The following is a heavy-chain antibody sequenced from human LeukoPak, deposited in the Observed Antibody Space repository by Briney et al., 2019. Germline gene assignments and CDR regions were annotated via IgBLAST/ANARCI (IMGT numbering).Heavy chain of an antibody. CDR2: IYYSGST. CDR3: AREIVVVNHYCMDV. Sequence: SSETLSLTCTVSGGSISSHYWSWIRQPPGKGLEWIGYIYYSGSTNYNPSLKSRVTISVDTSKNQFSLKLSSVTAADTAVYYCAREIVVVNHYCMDVWGKGTTVTVSS. V-gene: IGHV4-59*11. CDR1: GGSISSHY. D-gene: IGHD3-22*01. J-gene: IGHJ6*03.